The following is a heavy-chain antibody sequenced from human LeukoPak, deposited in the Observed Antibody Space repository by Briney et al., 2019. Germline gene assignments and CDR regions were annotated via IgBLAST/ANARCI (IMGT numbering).Heavy chain of an antibody. CDR1: GFTFSSHA. D-gene: IGHD1-14*01. CDR3: ANGMGYFQH. V-gene: IGHV3-23*01. Sequence: GGSLRLSCAGSGFTFSSHAMSWVRQAPGKGLEWVSVISAGGVSTYYADSVKGRFTISRDNSKNTLYLLMNSLRAEDTAVYYCANGMGYFQHWGQGTLVTVSS. J-gene: IGHJ1*01. CDR2: ISAGGVST.